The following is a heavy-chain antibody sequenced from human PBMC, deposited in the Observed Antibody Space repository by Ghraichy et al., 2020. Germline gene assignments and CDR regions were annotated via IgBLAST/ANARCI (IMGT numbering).Heavy chain of an antibody. CDR1: GGSISSYY. D-gene: IGHD6-19*01. J-gene: IGHJ4*02. V-gene: IGHV4-59*08. Sequence: SETLSLTCSVSGGSISSYYWSWIRQPPEKGLEWIGYIYYSGSTNYNPSLKSRVTISVDTSKNQFSLKLSSVTAADTAVYYCARQEGSGWALFDYWGQGTLVTVSS. CDR2: IYYSGST. CDR3: ARQEGSGWALFDY.